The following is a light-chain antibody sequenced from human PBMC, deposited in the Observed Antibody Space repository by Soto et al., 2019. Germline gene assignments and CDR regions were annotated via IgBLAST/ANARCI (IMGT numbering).Light chain of an antibody. CDR1: SIDVGGYNY. CDR2: EVS. CDR3: SSYTSSSTVV. V-gene: IGLV2-14*01. Sequence: QSVLTQPASVSGSPGQSITISCTGTSIDVGGYNYVSWYQQHPGKAPKLMIYEVSNRPSGVSNRFSGSKSGNTASLTISGLQAEDEADYYCSSYTSSSTVVFGGGTKLTVL. J-gene: IGLJ2*01.